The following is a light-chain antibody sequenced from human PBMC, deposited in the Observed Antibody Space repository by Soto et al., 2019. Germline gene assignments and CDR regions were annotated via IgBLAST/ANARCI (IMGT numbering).Light chain of an antibody. J-gene: IGLJ2*01. Sequence: QSALTPPASVSGSPGQSITISCTGTSSDVGGYNFVSWYQQHPGTAPKLMLYNVYDRPSGISHRVSGSRSGNTASLTISGLQAEDEAHYYCNSYTSSRTLVFGGGTNLTVL. CDR3: NSYTSSRTLV. CDR2: NVY. CDR1: SSDVGGYNF. V-gene: IGLV2-14*03.